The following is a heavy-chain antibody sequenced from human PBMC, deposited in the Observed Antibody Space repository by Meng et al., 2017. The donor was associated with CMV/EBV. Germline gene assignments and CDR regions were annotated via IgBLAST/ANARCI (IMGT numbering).Heavy chain of an antibody. D-gene: IGHD2-15*01. V-gene: IGHV4-59*01. CDR1: GGSISSYY. Sequence: SETLSLTCTFSGGSISSYYWSWIRQPPGKGLEWIGYIYYSGSTNYNPSLKSRVTISVDTSKNQFSLKLSSVTAADTAVYYCARDSNCSGGSCYSRDYYGMDVWGQGTTVTVSS. J-gene: IGHJ6*02. CDR3: ARDSNCSGGSCYSRDYYGMDV. CDR2: IYYSGST.